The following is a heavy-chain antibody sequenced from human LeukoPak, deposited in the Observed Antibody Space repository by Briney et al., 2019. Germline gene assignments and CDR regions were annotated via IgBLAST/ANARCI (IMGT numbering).Heavy chain of an antibody. D-gene: IGHD2-15*01. Sequence: ASVKVSFKASGYTLTNYNISWVRQAPGQGLEWMGWINTHKGHTNFLQKFQGRVTVTTGLSTNTAHMELRRLRSDDTAVYYCAREFGHCSGDNCFYFFDLWGQGSQVIVSS. CDR3: AREFGHCSGDNCFYFFDL. J-gene: IGHJ4*02. CDR2: INTHKGHT. CDR1: GYTLTNYN. V-gene: IGHV1-18*01.